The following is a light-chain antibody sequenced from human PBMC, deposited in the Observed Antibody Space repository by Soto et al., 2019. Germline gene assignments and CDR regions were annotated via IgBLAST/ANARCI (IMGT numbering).Light chain of an antibody. Sequence: QSALTQPPSASGSPGQSVTISCTGTSSDVGGYKYVSWYQQHPGKAPKLMIFEVNKRPSGVPDRFSGSKSGSTASLTVSGLQAEDEADYYCSSYAGINNVGVFGTGTKVTVL. J-gene: IGLJ1*01. CDR3: SSYAGINNVGV. CDR2: EVN. V-gene: IGLV2-8*01. CDR1: SSDVGGYKY.